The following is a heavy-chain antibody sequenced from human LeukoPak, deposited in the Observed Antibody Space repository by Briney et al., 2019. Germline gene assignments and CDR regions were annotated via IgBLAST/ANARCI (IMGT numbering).Heavy chain of an antibody. CDR2: INHSGST. D-gene: IGHD2-2*01. CDR3: ARRSEVIVVVPAAQRSGFDY. Sequence: PSETLSLTCAVYGGSFSGYYWSWIRQPPGKGLEWIGEINHSGSTNYNPSLKSRVTISVDTSKNQFSLKLSSVTAAVTAVYYCARRSEVIVVVPAAQRSGFDYWGQGTLVTVSS. J-gene: IGHJ4*02. V-gene: IGHV4-34*01. CDR1: GGSFSGYY.